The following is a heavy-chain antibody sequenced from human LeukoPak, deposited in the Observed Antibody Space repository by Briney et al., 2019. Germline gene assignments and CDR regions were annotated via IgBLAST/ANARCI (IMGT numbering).Heavy chain of an antibody. CDR3: ARSDGDSTFDY. J-gene: IGHJ4*02. CDR2: IYYSGST. D-gene: IGHD2-21*01. V-gene: IGHV4-39*07. Sequence: PSETLSLTCTVSGGSISSSSYYWGWIRQPPGKGLEWIGSIYYSGSTYYNPSLKSRVTISVDTSKNQFSLKLSSVTAADTAVYYCARSDGDSTFDYWGQGTLVTVSS. CDR1: GGSISSSSYY.